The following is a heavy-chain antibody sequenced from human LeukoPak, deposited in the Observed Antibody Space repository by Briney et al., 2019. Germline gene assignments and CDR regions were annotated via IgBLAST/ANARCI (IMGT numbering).Heavy chain of an antibody. CDR2: INPHSGGT. J-gene: IGHJ4*02. Sequence: GASVKVSCKASGFTFTGYYIHWVRQAPGQGLEWMGYINPHSGGTNSPQKFQGRVTMTTDTSISAAYMELCSLISDDTAMYYCVREGNELLSKNFDYWGQGTLVTVSS. CDR1: GFTFTGYY. CDR3: VREGNELLSKNFDY. D-gene: IGHD2-21*02. V-gene: IGHV1-2*02.